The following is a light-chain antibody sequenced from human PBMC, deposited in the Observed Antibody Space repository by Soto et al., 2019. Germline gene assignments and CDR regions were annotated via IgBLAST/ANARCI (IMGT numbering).Light chain of an antibody. Sequence: DIQMTQSPSTLSASVGDRVTVTCRASQSISSWLAWYQQKPGQATQLLMYKASILESGVPSRFSGSGSGTESTPTISSLQTDDFATYYCRPYNSYTWTFGQGTKVEIK. CDR3: RPYNSYTWT. CDR1: QSISSW. J-gene: IGKJ1*01. CDR2: KAS. V-gene: IGKV1-5*03.